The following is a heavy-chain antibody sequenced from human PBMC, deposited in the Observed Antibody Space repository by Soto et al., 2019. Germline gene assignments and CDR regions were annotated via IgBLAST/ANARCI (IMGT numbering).Heavy chain of an antibody. CDR1: GYTFSSYG. J-gene: IGHJ3*02. Sequence: QDPLVQSGAEVKKPGASVKVSCKASGYTFSSYGISGVRQAPGQGLEWMGWMSGYNGDTNYAQKLQGIGTMTTDTATNTAYMELRSLRSDATAVYYCASDNSGVELLHQAFAIWGPGTMVTVSS. D-gene: IGHD1-7*01. CDR3: ASDNSGVELLHQAFAI. CDR2: MSGYNGDT. V-gene: IGHV1-18*01.